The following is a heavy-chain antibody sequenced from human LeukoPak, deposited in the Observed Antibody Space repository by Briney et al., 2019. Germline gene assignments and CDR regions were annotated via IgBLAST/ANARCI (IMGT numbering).Heavy chain of an antibody. CDR2: ISGSGGST. V-gene: IGHV3-23*01. Sequence: PGGSLRLSCAASGFTFSSYAMSWVRQAPGKGLEWVSAISGSGGSTYYADSVKGRFTISGDNSKNTLYLQMNSLRAEDTAVYYCAKDPYDYSRAFDYWGQGTLVTVSS. D-gene: IGHD4-11*01. CDR1: GFTFSSYA. J-gene: IGHJ4*02. CDR3: AKDPYDYSRAFDY.